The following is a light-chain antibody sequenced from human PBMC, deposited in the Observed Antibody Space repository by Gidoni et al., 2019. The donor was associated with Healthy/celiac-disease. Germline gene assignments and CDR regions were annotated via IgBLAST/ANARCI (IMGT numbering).Light chain of an antibody. CDR3: QQYDNWPPRYT. V-gene: IGKV3-15*01. CDR2: GES. Sequence: TPAGSPGARATLACRASESVSSNLDWYQQKPGQAPRLLIYGESTRDTGMPARFSGSGSGTEFTLTISSLQSEDFAVYYCQQYDNWPPRYTFGQGTKLEIK. J-gene: IGKJ2*01. CDR1: ESVSSN.